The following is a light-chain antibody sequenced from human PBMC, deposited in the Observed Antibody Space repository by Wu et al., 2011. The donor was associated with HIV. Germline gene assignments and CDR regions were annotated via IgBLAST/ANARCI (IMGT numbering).Light chain of an antibody. CDR2: DAS. CDR1: QSLATY. Sequence: EIVMTQSPATLSVSPGERATLSCRASQSLATYLAWYQHKPGQAPRLLIYDASNRATGIPARFSGSGSGTDFTLIISSLEPEDFAVYYCQQHNNWPLTFGQGTRLEIK. CDR3: QQHNNWPLT. V-gene: IGKV3-11*01. J-gene: IGKJ5*01.